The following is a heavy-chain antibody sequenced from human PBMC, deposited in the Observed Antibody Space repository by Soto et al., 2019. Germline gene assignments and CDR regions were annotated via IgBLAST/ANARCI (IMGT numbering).Heavy chain of an antibody. J-gene: IGHJ5*02. Sequence: SVKVSCKASGGTFSSYTISWVRQAPGQGLEWMGRIIPILGIANYAQKFQGRVTITADKSTSTAYMELSSLRSEDTAVYYCARDYRVGWFDPWGQGTLVTVSS. CDR1: GGTFSSYT. V-gene: IGHV1-69*04. D-gene: IGHD2-15*01. CDR2: IIPILGIA. CDR3: ARDYRVGWFDP.